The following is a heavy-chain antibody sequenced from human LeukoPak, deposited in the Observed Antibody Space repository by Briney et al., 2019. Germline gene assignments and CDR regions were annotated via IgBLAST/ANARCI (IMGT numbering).Heavy chain of an antibody. D-gene: IGHD2-15*01. Sequence: GGSLRLSCAASGFTFSDHYMSWIRQAPGKGLEWVSYVSGRSSGIYYADSVKGRFTISRDNAKNSLYLQMNSLRPEDTALYYCAKDMGSASTGGFDPWGQGTLVTVSS. CDR1: GFTFSDHY. J-gene: IGHJ5*02. CDR2: VSGRSSGI. V-gene: IGHV3-11*01. CDR3: AKDMGSASTGGFDP.